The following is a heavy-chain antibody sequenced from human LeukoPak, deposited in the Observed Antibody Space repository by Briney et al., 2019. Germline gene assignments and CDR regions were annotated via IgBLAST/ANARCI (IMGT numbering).Heavy chain of an antibody. D-gene: IGHD2-2*01. J-gene: IGHJ3*02. CDR1: GYTFTSYY. Sequence: ASVKVSCKASGYTFTSYYMHWVRQAPGQGLEWMGIINPSGGSTSYAQKFQGRVTMTRDTSTSTVYMELSSLRSEDTAVYYCARAAAIGGGAFDIWGQGTMVTVST. CDR3: ARAAAIGGGAFDI. CDR2: INPSGGST. V-gene: IGHV1-46*01.